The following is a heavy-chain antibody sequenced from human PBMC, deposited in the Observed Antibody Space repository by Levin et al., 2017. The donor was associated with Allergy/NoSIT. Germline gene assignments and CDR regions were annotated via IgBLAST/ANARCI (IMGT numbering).Heavy chain of an antibody. CDR2: IKSKTDGGTT. CDR3: TTDTLIVVVPAAIPY. Sequence: GGSLRLSCAASGFTFSNAWMSWVRQAPGKGLEWVGRIKSKTDGGTTDYAAPVKGRFTISRDDSKNTLYLQMNSLKTEDTAVYYCTTDTLIVVVPAAIPYWGQGTLVTVSS. V-gene: IGHV3-15*01. CDR1: GFTFSNAW. J-gene: IGHJ4*02. D-gene: IGHD2-2*01.